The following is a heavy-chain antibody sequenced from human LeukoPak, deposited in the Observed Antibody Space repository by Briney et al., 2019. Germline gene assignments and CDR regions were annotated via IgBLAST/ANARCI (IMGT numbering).Heavy chain of an antibody. Sequence: SETLSLTCTVSGYSISSGYYWGWIRQPPGKGLEWIGSIYHSGSTYYNPSLKSRVTISIDTSKNQFSLKLSSVTAADTAVYYCAREAILTGRLFYYYYYMDVWGKGTTVTVSS. CDR2: IYHSGST. J-gene: IGHJ6*03. CDR1: GYSISSGYY. D-gene: IGHD3-9*01. CDR3: AREAILTGRLFYYYYYMDV. V-gene: IGHV4-38-2*02.